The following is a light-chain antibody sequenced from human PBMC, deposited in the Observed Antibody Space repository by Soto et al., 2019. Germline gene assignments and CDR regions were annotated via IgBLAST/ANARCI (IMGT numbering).Light chain of an antibody. V-gene: IGLV1-44*01. CDR3: AAWDDSLNGRV. CDR2: SNN. Sequence: QSVLPQPPSASGTPGQRVSISCSGSYSNLKTNTVNWYQHLPGTAPKLLIFSNNQRPSGVPDRFSGSKSGTSASLAITGLQSEDEADYSCAAWDDSLNGRVFGGGTKLTVL. J-gene: IGLJ2*01. CDR1: YSNLKTNT.